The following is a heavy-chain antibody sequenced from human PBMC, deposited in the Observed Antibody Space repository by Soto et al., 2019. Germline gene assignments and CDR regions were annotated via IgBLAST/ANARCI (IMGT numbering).Heavy chain of an antibody. J-gene: IGHJ6*02. CDR3: AKGLSGFGQWYYYDMDV. V-gene: IGHV3-9*01. CDR2: ISWNSDNT. Sequence: EVQLVESGGGLVQPGRSLRLSCAASGFTFDEYAIHWVRQAPGKGLEWVSGISWNSDNTAYADSVKGRFTISRDNAKNSLYLQMNSLRAEDTALYYCAKGLSGFGQWYYYDMDVWGQGTTVTVSS. CDR1: GFTFDEYA. D-gene: IGHD3-3*01.